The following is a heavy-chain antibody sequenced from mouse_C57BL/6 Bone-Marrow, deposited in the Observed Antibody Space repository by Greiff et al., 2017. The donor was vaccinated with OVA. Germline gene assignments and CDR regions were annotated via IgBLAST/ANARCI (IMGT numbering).Heavy chain of an antibody. CDR3: ARERSIVTTPY. Sequence: EVKVVESGGGLVKPGGSLTLSCAASGFTFSSYAMSWVRQTPEKRLEWVATISDGGSYTSYPDNVKGRFTISRDNAKNNLYLQMSQLKSEDTAMYYCARERSIVTTPYWGQGTLVTVSA. V-gene: IGHV5-4*01. CDR1: GFTFSSYA. D-gene: IGHD2-5*01. J-gene: IGHJ3*01. CDR2: ISDGGSYT.